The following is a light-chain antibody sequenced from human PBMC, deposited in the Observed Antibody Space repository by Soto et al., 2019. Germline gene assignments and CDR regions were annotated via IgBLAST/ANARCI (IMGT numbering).Light chain of an antibody. CDR2: GAS. Sequence: EIVLTQSPGTLSLSPGGRATLSCRASQSVSSSYLAWYQQKPGQAPRLVIYGASSRATGIPDRFSGSGSGTVFTLTIGSLEPEDSAVYYCQQRKNWPPITFGQGTRLEIK. CDR3: QQRKNWPPIT. V-gene: IGKV3D-20*02. CDR1: QSVSSSY. J-gene: IGKJ5*01.